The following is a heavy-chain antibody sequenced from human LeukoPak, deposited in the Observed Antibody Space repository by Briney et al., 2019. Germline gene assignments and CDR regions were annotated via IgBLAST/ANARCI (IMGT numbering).Heavy chain of an antibody. CDR3: ARDDYGDYVMDY. Sequence: ASVKVSCKASGYTFTSYDINWVRQATGQGLEWMGWMNPNSGNTGYAQKFQGRVTMTRNTSISTAYMELSSLRSEDTAVYYCARDDYGDYVMDYWGQGTLVTVSS. CDR2: MNPNSGNT. CDR1: GYTFTSYD. D-gene: IGHD4-17*01. J-gene: IGHJ4*02. V-gene: IGHV1-8*01.